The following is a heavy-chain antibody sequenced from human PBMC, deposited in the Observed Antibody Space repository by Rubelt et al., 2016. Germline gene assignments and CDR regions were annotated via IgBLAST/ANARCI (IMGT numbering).Heavy chain of an antibody. J-gene: IGHJ4*02. D-gene: IGHD6-6*01. CDR3: ARQEYSSSPVFY. V-gene: IGHV5-51*01. Sequence: GWVRQMPGKGLEWMGIIYPGDSDTRYSPSFQGQVTVSADKSISTAYLQWRSLKASDTALYYCARQEYSSSPVFYWGQGTLVTVSS. CDR2: IYPGDSDT.